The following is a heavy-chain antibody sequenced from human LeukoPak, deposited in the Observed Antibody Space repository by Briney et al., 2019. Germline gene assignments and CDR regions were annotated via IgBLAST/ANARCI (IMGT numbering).Heavy chain of an antibody. CDR3: AIRTLSATFDY. Sequence: SGGSLRLSCAASGFTFSNYGIHWVRQAPGKGLEWVAVISYDGSNKYYTDSVKGRFTISRDNSKNTLYLQMSSLTAEDSAIYYCAIRTLSATFDYWGQGTLVTVSS. J-gene: IGHJ4*02. CDR2: ISYDGSNK. V-gene: IGHV3-30*03. D-gene: IGHD2-2*01. CDR1: GFTFSNYG.